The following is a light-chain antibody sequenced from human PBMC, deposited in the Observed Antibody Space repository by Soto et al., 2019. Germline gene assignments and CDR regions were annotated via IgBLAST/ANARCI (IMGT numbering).Light chain of an antibody. J-gene: IGKJ3*01. CDR3: QQYGGSPLFT. Sequence: EIVLTQSPGTLSLSPGERATLSCRASQGVTPAYLAWYQHKPGQAPRLLIYGASNSATGIPDRFSGRGSGTDFTLTISRLEPEDFAVYSCQQYGGSPLFTFGPGTRVDFK. V-gene: IGKV3-20*01. CDR1: QGVTPAY. CDR2: GAS.